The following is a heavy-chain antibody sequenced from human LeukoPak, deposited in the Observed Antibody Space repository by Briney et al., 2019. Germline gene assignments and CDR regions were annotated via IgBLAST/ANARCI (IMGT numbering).Heavy chain of an antibody. CDR1: GFTFSDYA. D-gene: IGHD1/OR15-1a*01. Sequence: PVRSLRVSCAPSGFTFSDYAMRGVRQVRGEGLEGVGGSSWNSGTMAYGDSGKGGATIPRDNARNSVYLEVNSLRVEDTALYYCAKDVGGGTSPRVYAFDVWRQGSLVSVSS. CDR2: SSWNSGTM. CDR3: AKDVGGGTSPRVYAFDV. J-gene: IGHJ3*01. V-gene: IGHV3-9*01.